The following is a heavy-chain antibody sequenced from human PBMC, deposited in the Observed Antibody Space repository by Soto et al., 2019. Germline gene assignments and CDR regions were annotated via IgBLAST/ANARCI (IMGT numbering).Heavy chain of an antibody. CDR3: ARAIYYYDRFDY. J-gene: IGHJ4*02. CDR1: GYTFTSYG. D-gene: IGHD3-22*01. Sequence: QVRLVQSGAEVKKPGASVKVSCKASGYTFTSYGINWVRQAPGQGLEWMGWISAYNGNTNYAQNLQGRVTMTTDTSTSTAYMELRSLTSDDTAVYYCARAIYYYDRFDYWGQGTLVTVSS. V-gene: IGHV1-18*01. CDR2: ISAYNGNT.